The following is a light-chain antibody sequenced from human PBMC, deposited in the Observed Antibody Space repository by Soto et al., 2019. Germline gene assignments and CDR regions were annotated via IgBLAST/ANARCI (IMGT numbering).Light chain of an antibody. CDR2: KAS. J-gene: IGKJ1*01. V-gene: IGKV1-5*03. CDR1: QSISSW. CDR3: QQYNSYWT. Sequence: DIQMTQSPSTLSESLGDRVTITCRASQSISSWLAWYQQKPGKAPKLLIYKASSLESRVPSRFSGSGSGTEFTLTISSLQPDDFATYYCQQYNSYWTFGQGTKVEIK.